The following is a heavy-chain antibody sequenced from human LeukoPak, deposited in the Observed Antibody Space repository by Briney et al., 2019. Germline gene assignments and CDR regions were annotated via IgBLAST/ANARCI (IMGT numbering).Heavy chain of an antibody. D-gene: IGHD3-16*01. CDR3: ARGGSWRSGPLNWFDP. J-gene: IGHJ5*02. Sequence: TETLSLTCSVPGGSISSYYRSWVRQPPGKGLEWIGYIYYSGSTNYNPSLKSRVTISVDTSKNQFSLKLSSVTAADTAVYYCARGGSWRSGPLNWFDPWGQGTLVTVSS. CDR2: IYYSGST. V-gene: IGHV4-59*01. CDR1: GGSISSYY.